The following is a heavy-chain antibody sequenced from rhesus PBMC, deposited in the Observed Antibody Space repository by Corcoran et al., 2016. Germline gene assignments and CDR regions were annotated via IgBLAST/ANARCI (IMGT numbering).Heavy chain of an antibody. J-gene: IGHJ4*01. CDR3: ARDRDNWNYFDY. CDR2: IYGSSTNT. D-gene: IGHD1-26*01. Sequence: QVQLQESGPGVVKPSETLSLTCAVSGGSISASYRWSWIRQPPGKGLEWIGYIYGSSTNTYYNPSLKSRVTISTDTSKNQFSLKVSSVTAADTAVYYCARDRDNWNYFDYWGQGVLVTVSS. V-gene: IGHV4S10*01. CDR1: GGSISASYR.